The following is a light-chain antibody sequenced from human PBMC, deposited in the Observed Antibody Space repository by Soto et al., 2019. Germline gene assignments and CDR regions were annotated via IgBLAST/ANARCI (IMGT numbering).Light chain of an antibody. V-gene: IGKV1-5*01. CDR3: QQYNTFWT. J-gene: IGKJ1*01. Sequence: DIQMTQSPSTLSASVGDGVTITCRASQSIRSWLAWYQQKPGKAPKLLIYDASSLESGVPSRFSGSGSGTEFTLTISSLQPDDFATYYCQQYNTFWTFGQGTKVDIK. CDR2: DAS. CDR1: QSIRSW.